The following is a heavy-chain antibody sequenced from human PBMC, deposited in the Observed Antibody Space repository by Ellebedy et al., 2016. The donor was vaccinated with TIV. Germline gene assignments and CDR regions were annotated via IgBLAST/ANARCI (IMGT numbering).Heavy chain of an antibody. D-gene: IGHD4-17*01. V-gene: IGHV3-7*01. CDR3: ARRGSYGDYAVQVNSWFDS. CDR1: GFNFRSYW. J-gene: IGHJ5*01. CDR2: IYQDGSQK. Sequence: GESLKISCAASGFNFRSYWMGWVRQAPGKGLEWVANIYQDGSQKYYVDSAEGRFTISRDNAKNSLYLEMKSLRVEDTAVYYCARRGSYGDYAVQVNSWFDSWGQGTLVTVS.